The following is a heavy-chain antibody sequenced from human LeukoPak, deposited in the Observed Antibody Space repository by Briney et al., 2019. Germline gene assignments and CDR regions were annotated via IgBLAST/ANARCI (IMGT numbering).Heavy chain of an antibody. CDR2: IIPIFGTA. CDR1: GGTFSSYA. V-gene: IGHV1-69*05. CDR3: ARSLSSGYYNY. D-gene: IGHD3-22*01. J-gene: IGHJ4*02. Sequence: SVKVSCKASGGTFSSYAISWVRQAPGQGLEWMGGIIPIFGTANYAQKLQGRVTMTTDTSTSTAYMELRSLRSDDTAVYYCARSLSSGYYNYWGQGTLVTVSS.